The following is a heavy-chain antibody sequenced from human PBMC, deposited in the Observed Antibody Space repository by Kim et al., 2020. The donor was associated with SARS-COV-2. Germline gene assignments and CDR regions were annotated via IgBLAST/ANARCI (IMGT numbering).Heavy chain of an antibody. D-gene: IGHD3-9*01. CDR2: IFFSGNT. CDR3: ARHKTQSPTAYWGY. CDR1: GGSISSYY. V-gene: IGHV4-59*08. Sequence: SETLSLTCTVSGGSISSYYWSWIRQPPGKGLEWIGYIFFSGNTHYNPSLRSRVTISVDTSKNNFSLTLRSVTAADTAVYFCARHKTQSPTAYWGYWGPGSLVTVSS. J-gene: IGHJ4*02.